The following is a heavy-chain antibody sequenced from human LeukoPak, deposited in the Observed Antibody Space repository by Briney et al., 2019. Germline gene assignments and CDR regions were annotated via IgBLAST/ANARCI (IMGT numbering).Heavy chain of an antibody. J-gene: IGHJ6*03. CDR3: AREWVYYYYMDV. CDR1: GGSISSSSYY. CDR2: IYYSGST. V-gene: IGHV4-39*07. Sequence: SETLSLTCTVSGGSISSSSYYWGWIRQPPGKGLEWIGSIYYSGSTYYNPSLKSRVTISVDTSKNQFSLKPSSVTAADTAVYYCAREWVYYYYMDVWGKGTTVTVSS. D-gene: IGHD1-26*01.